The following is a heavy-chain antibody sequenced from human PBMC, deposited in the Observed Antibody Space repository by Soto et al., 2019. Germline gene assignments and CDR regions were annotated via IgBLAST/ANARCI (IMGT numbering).Heavy chain of an antibody. V-gene: IGHV2-5*02. CDR1: GFSLSTSGVG. J-gene: IGHJ4*02. CDR3: AHRRGNGRTEDYFDY. Sequence: QITLKESGPTLVKPTQTLTLTCTFSGFSLSTSGVGVGWIRQPPGKALEWLALIYWDDDKRYSPSLKSRLTITKDTSKNQVVLTLTNMDPVDTATYYCAHRRGNGRTEDYFDYWGQGTLVTVSS. CDR2: IYWDDDK.